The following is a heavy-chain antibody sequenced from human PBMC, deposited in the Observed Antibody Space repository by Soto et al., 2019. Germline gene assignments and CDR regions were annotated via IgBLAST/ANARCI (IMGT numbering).Heavy chain of an antibody. D-gene: IGHD4-17*01. CDR3: ARDRWTTVTPRYYYGMDV. CDR1: GGSISSGGYY. CDR2: IYYSGST. V-gene: IGHV4-31*03. Sequence: QVQLQESGPGLVKPSQTLSLTCTVSGGSISSGGYYWSWIRQHPGKGLEWIGYIYYSGSTYYNPSLKSRVTISVDTSKNQFSLKLSSVTAADTAVYYWARDRWTTVTPRYYYGMDVWGQGTTVTVSS. J-gene: IGHJ6*02.